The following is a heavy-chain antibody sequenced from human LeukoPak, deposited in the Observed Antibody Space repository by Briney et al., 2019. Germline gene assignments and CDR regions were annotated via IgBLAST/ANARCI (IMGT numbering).Heavy chain of an antibody. CDR1: GFTFRNYG. CDR2: IYYDGSKK. Sequence: PGGSLRLSCVASGFTFRNYGMHWIRQAPGKGLEWVSVIYYDGSKKYYADFVKDRFAISRDNSKNVVYLQMDSLRAEDTAFYYCARSLGETTFDWWGQGTLVTVPS. CDR3: ARSLGETTFDW. D-gene: IGHD3-16*01. J-gene: IGHJ4*02. V-gene: IGHV3-33*01.